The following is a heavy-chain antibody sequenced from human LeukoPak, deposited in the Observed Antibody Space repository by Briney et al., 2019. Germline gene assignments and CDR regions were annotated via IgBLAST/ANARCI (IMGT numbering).Heavy chain of an antibody. D-gene: IGHD1-26*01. CDR2: IYPGDSET. CDR3: ARRRDLYSGSYYPFDY. CDR1: GYRFTNYW. Sequence: GASLQISCKGSGYRFTNYWIGWVRQMPGKGLEWMGIIYPGDSETRYSPSFQGQVTISADKSISTAYLQWSSLKASDTAMYYCARRRDLYSGSYYPFDYWGQGTPVTVSS. J-gene: IGHJ4*02. V-gene: IGHV5-51*01.